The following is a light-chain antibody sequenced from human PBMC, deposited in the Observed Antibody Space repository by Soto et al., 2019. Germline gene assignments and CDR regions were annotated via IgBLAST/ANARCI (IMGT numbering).Light chain of an antibody. J-gene: IGKJ2*01. CDR1: ESIRTF. CDR2: GAS. V-gene: IGKV3-11*01. Sequence: EIVLTQSPDTLSLSPGERATLSCRASESIRTFLAWYQQKPGQAPRLLIYGASNMATGIPARFSGSASGADFSLTISSLEPEDVAVYYCQQRYNWPPYTFGQGTKLEIK. CDR3: QQRYNWPPYT.